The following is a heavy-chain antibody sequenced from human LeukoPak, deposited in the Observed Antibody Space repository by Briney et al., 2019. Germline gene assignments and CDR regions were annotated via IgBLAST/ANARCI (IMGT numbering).Heavy chain of an antibody. D-gene: IGHD5-24*01. CDR2: INHSGST. CDR3: ARHRSGWLQSSFDY. CDR1: GGSISSSSYY. V-gene: IGHV4-39*01. J-gene: IGHJ4*02. Sequence: PSETLSLTCTVSGGSISSSSYYWGWIRQPPGKGLEWIGEINHSGSTNYNPSLKSRVTISVDTSKNQFSLKLSSVTAADTAVYYCARHRSGWLQSSFDYWGQGTLVTVSS.